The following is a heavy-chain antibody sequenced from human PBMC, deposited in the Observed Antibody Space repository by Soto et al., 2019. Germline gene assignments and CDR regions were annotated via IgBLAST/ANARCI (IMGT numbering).Heavy chain of an antibody. Sequence: QVQLVQSGAEVKKPGASVKVSCKASGYTFTSYGISWVRQAPGQGLEWMGWISAYNGNTNYAQKLQGRVTMTTDTYTSTAYIALRSLRSDDTAMYHCTRDSVVRAPPLDYWGQRTLVTASA. CDR1: GYTFTSYG. J-gene: IGHJ4*02. CDR3: TRDSVVRAPPLDY. D-gene: IGHD1-26*01. CDR2: ISAYNGNT. V-gene: IGHV1-18*01.